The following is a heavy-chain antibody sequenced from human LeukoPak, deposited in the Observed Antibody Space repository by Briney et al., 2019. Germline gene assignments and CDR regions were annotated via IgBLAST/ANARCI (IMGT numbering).Heavy chain of an antibody. D-gene: IGHD3-3*01. CDR1: GFTFSSYW. Sequence: GGSLRLSCAASGFTFSSYWMSWVRQAPGKGLEWVANIKQDGSEKYYVDSVKGRFTISRDNAKNSLYLQMKSLRAENTAVYYCARDYDFWSGFQEHAFDIWGQGTMVTVSS. V-gene: IGHV3-7*01. CDR2: IKQDGSEK. J-gene: IGHJ3*02. CDR3: ARDYDFWSGFQEHAFDI.